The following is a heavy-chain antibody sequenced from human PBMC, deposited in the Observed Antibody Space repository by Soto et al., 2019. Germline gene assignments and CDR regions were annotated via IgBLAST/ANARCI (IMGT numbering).Heavy chain of an antibody. CDR2: IYPGDSDT. D-gene: IGHD4-17*01. V-gene: IGHV5-51*01. CDR3: ARQSHYYGDYQPDAFDI. Sequence: EVQLVQSGAEVKKPGESLKISCKGSGYSFTSYWIGWVRQMPGKGLEWMGIIYPGDSDTRYSPSFQGQVTISADKSISTAYLQWSSLKASDTAMYYCARQSHYYGDYQPDAFDIWGQGTMVTVSS. CDR1: GYSFTSYW. J-gene: IGHJ3*02.